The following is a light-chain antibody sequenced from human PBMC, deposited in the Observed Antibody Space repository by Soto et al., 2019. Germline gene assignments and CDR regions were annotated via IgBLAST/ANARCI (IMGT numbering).Light chain of an antibody. J-gene: IGKJ1*01. CDR3: QQYGSSPPWT. Sequence: EIVLTQSPGTLSLSPGERATLSCRAIQSVSSSYLAWYQQKPVQAPRLCIYGAFSRATGIPDRFSGSASGTDFTLTISRLEPEDFAVYYCQQYGSSPPWTFGQGTKVDIK. V-gene: IGKV3-20*01. CDR1: QSVSSSY. CDR2: GAF.